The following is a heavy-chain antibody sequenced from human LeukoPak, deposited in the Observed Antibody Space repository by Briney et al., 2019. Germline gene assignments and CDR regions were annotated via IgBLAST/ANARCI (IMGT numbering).Heavy chain of an antibody. Sequence: GSLRLSCAASGFTFTSHSLNWVRQAPGKGLEWVSSISFDSTYIYYADSLKGRFSVSRDNARNSVYLQMNGLRAEDTAVYYCAELGITMIGGVWGKGTTVTISS. CDR1: GFTFTSHS. CDR2: ISFDSTYI. D-gene: IGHD3-10*02. CDR3: AELGITMIGGV. V-gene: IGHV3-21*01. J-gene: IGHJ6*04.